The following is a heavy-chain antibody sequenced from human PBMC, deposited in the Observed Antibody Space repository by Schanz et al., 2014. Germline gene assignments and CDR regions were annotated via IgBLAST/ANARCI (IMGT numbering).Heavy chain of an antibody. CDR2: ISVYHGHT. CDR1: GYTFNNHG. Sequence: QVQLVQSGGEVKKPGASATVSCKASGYTFNNHGISWVRQAPGQGLEWMGWISVYHGHTNYAEKVHGRVTMTTDTSTSTACMELRNLISDDTAVYYCVRDAGWAFGDYHGMDVWGQGTSXTVSS. CDR3: VRDAGWAFGDYHGMDV. V-gene: IGHV1-18*01. D-gene: IGHD3-10*01. J-gene: IGHJ6*02.